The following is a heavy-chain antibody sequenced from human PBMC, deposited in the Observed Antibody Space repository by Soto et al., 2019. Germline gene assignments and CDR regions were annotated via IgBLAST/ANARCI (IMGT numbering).Heavy chain of an antibody. Sequence: GGSLRLSCAASGFTFSSYGMHWVRQAPGKGLEWVAVISYDGSNKYYADSVKGRFTISRDNSKNTLYLQMNSLRAEDTAVYYCAKGGYWGVEMATIRDFYFDYWGQGTLVTVSS. CDR1: GFTFSSYG. D-gene: IGHD5-12*01. CDR3: AKGGYWGVEMATIRDFYFDY. CDR2: ISYDGSNK. V-gene: IGHV3-30*18. J-gene: IGHJ4*02.